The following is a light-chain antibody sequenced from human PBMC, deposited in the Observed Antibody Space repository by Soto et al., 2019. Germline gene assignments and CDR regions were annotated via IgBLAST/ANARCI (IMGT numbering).Light chain of an antibody. CDR1: QSIGSW. Sequence: DIQMTQSPATLSASVGDRVTITCRASQSIGSWLAWYQQKPGKVPKLLIDDASSLESGVPSRFSGSGSGTEFTLTISSLQPDDFATYYCQQYNTYPWTFGQGTKVDIK. CDR3: QQYNTYPWT. CDR2: DAS. J-gene: IGKJ1*01. V-gene: IGKV1-5*01.